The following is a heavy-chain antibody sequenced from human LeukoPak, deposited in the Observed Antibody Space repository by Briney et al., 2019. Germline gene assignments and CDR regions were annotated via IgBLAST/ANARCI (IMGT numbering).Heavy chain of an antibody. CDR1: GGPISTYY. CDR2: IYYSGST. CDR3: ARGGIAAFHFDY. J-gene: IGHJ4*02. V-gene: IGHV4-59*01. D-gene: IGHD6-13*01. Sequence: SETLSLTCTVSGGPISTYYWSWIRQPPGKGLEWIGYIYYSGSTNYNPSLKSRVTMSVDTSKNQFSLKLSSVTAADTAVYYCARGGIAAFHFDYWGQGTLVTVSS.